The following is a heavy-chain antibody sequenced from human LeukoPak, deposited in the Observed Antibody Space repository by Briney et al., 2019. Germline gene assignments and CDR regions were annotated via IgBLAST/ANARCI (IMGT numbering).Heavy chain of an antibody. Sequence: SETLSLTCAVYGGSLSGYYWSWIRQPPGKGLEWIGSIYYSGSTYYNPSLKSRVTISVDTSKNQFSLKLSSVTAADTAVYYCARHLSKKKIAAADGFDPWGQGTLVTVSS. V-gene: IGHV4-39*01. CDR1: GGSLSGYY. J-gene: IGHJ5*02. CDR3: ARHLSKKKIAAADGFDP. CDR2: IYYSGST. D-gene: IGHD6-13*01.